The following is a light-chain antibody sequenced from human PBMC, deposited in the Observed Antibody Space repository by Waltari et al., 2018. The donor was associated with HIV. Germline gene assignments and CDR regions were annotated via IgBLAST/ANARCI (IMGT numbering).Light chain of an antibody. CDR2: AAS. J-gene: IGKJ1*01. Sequence: DIRMTQSPSSLSASVGDRVTITCRASQGVGNDLGWYRQRPGKAPERLIYAASTLHTGVSSRFSGRGTGAEFTLTRDSLQPEDSATYYCQQQKSLPRTFGQGTKVEI. V-gene: IGKV1-17*01. CDR1: QGVGND. CDR3: QQQKSLPRT.